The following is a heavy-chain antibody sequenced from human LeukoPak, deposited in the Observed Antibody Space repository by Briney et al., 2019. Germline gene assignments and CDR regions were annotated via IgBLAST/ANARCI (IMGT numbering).Heavy chain of an antibody. J-gene: IGHJ3*02. CDR1: GFTFSSYG. V-gene: IGHV3-30*02. D-gene: IGHD2-2*01. Sequence: GGSLRLSRAASGFTFSSYGMHWVRQAPGKGLEWVAFIRYDGSNKYYADSVKGRFTISRDNSKNTLYLQMNSLRAEGTAVYYCAKLGCSSTSCHHIWGQGTMVTVSS. CDR2: IRYDGSNK. CDR3: AKLGCSSTSCHHI.